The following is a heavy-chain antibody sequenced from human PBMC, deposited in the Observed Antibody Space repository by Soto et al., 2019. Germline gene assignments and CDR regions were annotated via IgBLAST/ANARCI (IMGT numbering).Heavy chain of an antibody. CDR3: AKAPRDYLFDY. V-gene: IGHV3-23*01. CDR1: GFTFSSYG. Sequence: EVQLLESGGGLVQPGGSLRLSCAASGFTFSSYGMSWVRQAPGKGLEWVSAISGSGGSTYYADSVKGRFTTSGDNSKNRLYLQMTSLRAEDTAVYYCAKAPRDYLFDYWGQGTLVTVSS. CDR2: ISGSGGST. J-gene: IGHJ4*02. D-gene: IGHD4-17*01.